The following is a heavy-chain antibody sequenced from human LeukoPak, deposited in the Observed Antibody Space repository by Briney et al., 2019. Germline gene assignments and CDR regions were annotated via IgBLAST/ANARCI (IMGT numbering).Heavy chain of an antibody. CDR2: INHSGST. V-gene: IGHV4-34*01. D-gene: IGHD2-21*02. Sequence: SETLSLTCAVYGGSFSGYYWSWIRQPPGKGLEWIGEINHSGSTNYNPSLKSRVTISVDTSKNQFSLKLSSVTAADTAVYYCARHLHIVVVTAIPRDAFDIWGQGTMVTVSS. CDR1: GGSFSGYY. J-gene: IGHJ3*02. CDR3: ARHLHIVVVTAIPRDAFDI.